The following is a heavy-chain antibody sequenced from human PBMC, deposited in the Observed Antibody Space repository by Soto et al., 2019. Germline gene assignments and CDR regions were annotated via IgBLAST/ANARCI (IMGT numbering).Heavy chain of an antibody. D-gene: IGHD2-8*01. V-gene: IGHV3-48*02. J-gene: IGHJ6*02. CDR3: ARVRVLMVYYYYYGMYV. CDR2: ISSSSSTI. CDR1: GFTFSSYS. Sequence: GGSLRLSCAAYGFTFSSYSMNWVRQAPGKGLEWVSYISSSSSTIYYADSVKGRFTISRDNAKNSLYLQMNRLRDEDTAVYYCARVRVLMVYYYYYGMYVWGQGNTFTI.